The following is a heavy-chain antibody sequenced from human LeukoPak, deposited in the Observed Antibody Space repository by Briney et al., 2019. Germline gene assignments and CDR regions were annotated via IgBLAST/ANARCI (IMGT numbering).Heavy chain of an antibody. CDR1: GGSYSGYY. V-gene: IGHV4-34*01. CDR2: INHRGST. J-gene: IGHJ4*02. D-gene: IGHD3-16*01. Sequence: SETLSLTCAVYGGSYSGYYGSWIREPPGKGLEWIGEINHRGSTNYNPSLKSRVTISVDTSKNQFSLKLSSVTAADTAVYYCARGRGSKTDYWGQGTLVTVSS. CDR3: ARGRGSKTDY.